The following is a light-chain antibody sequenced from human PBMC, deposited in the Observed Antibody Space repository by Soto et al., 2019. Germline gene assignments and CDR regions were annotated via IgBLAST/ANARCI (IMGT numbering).Light chain of an antibody. V-gene: IGLV2-14*01. CDR3: SSYTSSNTPVV. J-gene: IGLJ2*01. Sequence: QSVLTQPASVSGSPGQSITISCTGTSSDVGGYNYVSWYQQYPGKAPKLMIYEVSNRPSGVSNRFSGSKSGNTASLTISGLHAEDEADYYCSSYTSSNTPVVFGGGPKLTVL. CDR2: EVS. CDR1: SSDVGGYNY.